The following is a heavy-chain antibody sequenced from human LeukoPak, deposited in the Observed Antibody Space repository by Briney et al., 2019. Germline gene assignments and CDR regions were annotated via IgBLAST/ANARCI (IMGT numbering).Heavy chain of an antibody. Sequence: ASVTVSCKASGGTFSSYTISWVRQAPGQGLELMGGIIPIFGTANYAQKFQGRVPITTDESTSTAYLELSSLRSEDTAVYYCAVGSVGSDYWGQGTLVTVSS. V-gene: IGHV1-69*05. CDR2: IIPIFGTA. CDR1: GGTFSSYT. J-gene: IGHJ4*02. CDR3: AVGSVGSDY. D-gene: IGHD1-26*01.